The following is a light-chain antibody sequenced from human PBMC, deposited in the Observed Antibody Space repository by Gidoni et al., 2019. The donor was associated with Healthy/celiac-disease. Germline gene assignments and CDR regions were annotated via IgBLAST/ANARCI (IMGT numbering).Light chain of an antibody. CDR1: SSNIGSNY. J-gene: IGLJ2*01. CDR2: SNN. V-gene: IGLV1-47*02. CDR3: AAWDDSLSGVV. Sequence: QSVLTQPPSASGTPGQRLTISCSGSSSNIGSNYVYWYQQLPGTAPKLLIYSNNQRPPGVPDLFSGSKSGTAASLAISVLRSEDEADYYCAAWDDSLSGVVFGGGTKLTVL.